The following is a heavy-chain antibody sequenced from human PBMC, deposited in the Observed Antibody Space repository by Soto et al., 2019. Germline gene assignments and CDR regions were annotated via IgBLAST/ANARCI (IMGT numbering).Heavy chain of an antibody. V-gene: IGHV1-69*13. J-gene: IGHJ6*02. CDR1: GGTFSSYA. D-gene: IGHD2-2*03. Sequence: ASVKVSFKASGGTFSSYAISWVRQAPGQGLEWMGGIIPIFGTANYAQKFQGRVTITADESTSTAYMELSSLRSEDTAVYYCARAPLGYCSSTSCYPLPLIAGYYYGMDVWGQGTTVTVSS. CDR3: ARAPLGYCSSTSCYPLPLIAGYYYGMDV. CDR2: IIPIFGTA.